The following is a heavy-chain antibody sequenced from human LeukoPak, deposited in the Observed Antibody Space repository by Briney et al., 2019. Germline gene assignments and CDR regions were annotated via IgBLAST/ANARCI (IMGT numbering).Heavy chain of an antibody. V-gene: IGHV1-46*01. CDR2: INPGSGTT. D-gene: IGHD6-6*01. Sequence: ASVKVSCKASGYTFSSNYMHWVRQAPGQGLEWMGIINPGSGTTSYAQKFQGRVTMTRDTSISTAYMELSRLRSDDTAVYYCARDRLAARVYYMDVWGKGTTVTVSS. CDR3: ARDRLAARVYYMDV. J-gene: IGHJ6*03. CDR1: GYTFSSNY.